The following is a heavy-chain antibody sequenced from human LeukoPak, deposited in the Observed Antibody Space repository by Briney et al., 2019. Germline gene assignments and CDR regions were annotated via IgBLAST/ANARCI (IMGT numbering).Heavy chain of an antibody. J-gene: IGHJ4*02. Sequence: GGSLRLSCAASGFTFSGSAMHWVRQAPGKGLEWVAFIRYDGSNKYYADSVKGRFTISRDNSKNTLYLQMNSLRAEDTAVYYCAKEPMVTRYFDYWGQGTLVTVSS. V-gene: IGHV3-30*02. D-gene: IGHD5-18*01. CDR1: GFTFSGSA. CDR2: IRYDGSNK. CDR3: AKEPMVTRYFDY.